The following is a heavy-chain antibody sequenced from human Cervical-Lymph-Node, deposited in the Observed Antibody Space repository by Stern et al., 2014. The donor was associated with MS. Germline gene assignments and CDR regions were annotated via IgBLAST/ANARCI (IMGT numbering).Heavy chain of an antibody. CDR1: GYNFTTYW. Sequence: VQLGQSGAEVKKPGESLKISCKGSGYNFTTYWIAWVRQMPGRGLEWMGLIYPGDSPTSYSPSFQGHVTMPADTSISTAYLQWSSLKASDTAIYYCARPSNSGLFLHHWGQGTLVTVSS. V-gene: IGHV5-51*01. CDR3: ARPSNSGLFLHH. D-gene: IGHD6-19*01. J-gene: IGHJ1*01. CDR2: IYPGDSPT.